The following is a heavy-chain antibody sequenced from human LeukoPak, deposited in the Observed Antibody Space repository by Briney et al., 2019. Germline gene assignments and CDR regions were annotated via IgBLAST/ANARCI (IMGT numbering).Heavy chain of an antibody. Sequence: SETLSLTCTVSGGSISPWYWSWIRQSPGKGLEWLGYVYYNGNTNYNPSLKSRVSISVDTSKNQFSLNLSSVTHADTAVYYCAKVRPMSIAALWFFDFWGHGSLVSVSS. J-gene: IGHJ4*01. D-gene: IGHD6-6*01. V-gene: IGHV4-59*01. CDR3: AKVRPMSIAALWFFDF. CDR2: VYYNGNT. CDR1: GGSISPWY.